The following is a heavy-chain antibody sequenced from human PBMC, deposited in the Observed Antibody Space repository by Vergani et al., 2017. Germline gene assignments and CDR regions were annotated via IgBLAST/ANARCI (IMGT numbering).Heavy chain of an antibody. CDR3: AKLPSAVVPAATWFDP. CDR1: GFTFSSYS. V-gene: IGHV3-21*04. D-gene: IGHD2-2*01. CDR2: ISSSSSYI. J-gene: IGHJ5*02. Sequence: EVQLVESGGGLVKPGGSLRLSCAASGFTFSSYSMNWVRQAPGKGLEWVSSISSSSSYIYYADSVKGRFTISRDNSKNTLYLQMNSLRAEDTAVYYCAKLPSAVVPAATWFDPWGQGTLVTVSS.